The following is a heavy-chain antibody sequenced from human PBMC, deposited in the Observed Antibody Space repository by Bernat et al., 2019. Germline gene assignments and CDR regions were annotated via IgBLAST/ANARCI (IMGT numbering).Heavy chain of an antibody. CDR1: GFTFGDYA. D-gene: IGHD2-2*01. V-gene: IGHV3-49*03. CDR3: TRDSIYCSSTSCYQYNWFDP. Sequence: EVQLVESGGGLVQPGRSLRLSCTASGFTFGDYAMSWFRQAPGKWLEWVGFIRSKAYGGTTEYAASVKGRFTISRDDSKSIADMQMNSLKTEDTAVYYCTRDSIYCSSTSCYQYNWFDPWGQGTLVTVSS. CDR2: IRSKAYGGTT. J-gene: IGHJ5*02.